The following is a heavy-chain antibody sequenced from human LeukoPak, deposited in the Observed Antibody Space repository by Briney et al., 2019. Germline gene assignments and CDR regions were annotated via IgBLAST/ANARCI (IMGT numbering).Heavy chain of an antibody. V-gene: IGHV1-8*03. CDR1: GYTFTIYD. CDR2: MNPNSGST. Sequence: ASVKVSFTASGYTFTIYDINWVRQATGQGLEWMGWMNPNSGSTGYAQKFHGRVTITRNTSISTAYLDLISMRSNDKAVDYCARGGWNYYDCSGLIAFDIWREGTMVTVRS. D-gene: IGHD3-22*01. CDR3: ARGGWNYYDCSGLIAFDI. J-gene: IGHJ3*02.